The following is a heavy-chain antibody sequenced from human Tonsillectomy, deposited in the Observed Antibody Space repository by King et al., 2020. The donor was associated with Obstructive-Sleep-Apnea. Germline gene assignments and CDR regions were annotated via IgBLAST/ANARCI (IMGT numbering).Heavy chain of an antibody. CDR2: MWYDGSNK. CDR1: GFTFSSYG. Sequence: VQLVESGGGVVQPGRSLRLSCAASGFTFSSYGMHWVRQAPGKGLEWVAVMWYDGSNKYYADSVKGRFTISRDNSKNTLYLQMNSLRAEDTAVYYCATGATTVTTYYFDYWGQGTLVTASS. CDR3: ATGATTVTTYYFDY. V-gene: IGHV3-33*01. J-gene: IGHJ4*02. D-gene: IGHD4-17*01.